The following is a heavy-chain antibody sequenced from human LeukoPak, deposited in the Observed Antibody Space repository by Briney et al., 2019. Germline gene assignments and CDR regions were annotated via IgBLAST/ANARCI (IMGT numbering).Heavy chain of an antibody. Sequence: SETLSLTCTVSGASISTNSYYWSWIRQPPGKGLEWIAYIYYSGSTNYNPSLKSRVTISVDTSKNQFSLKLSSVTAADTAVYYCARRYGSGSSGTFDYWGQGTLVTVSS. CDR2: IYYSGST. J-gene: IGHJ4*02. V-gene: IGHV4-61*01. CDR1: GASISTNSYY. CDR3: ARRYGSGSSGTFDY. D-gene: IGHD3-10*01.